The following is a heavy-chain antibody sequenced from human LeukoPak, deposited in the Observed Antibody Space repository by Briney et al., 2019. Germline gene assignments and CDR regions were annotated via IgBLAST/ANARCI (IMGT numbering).Heavy chain of an antibody. D-gene: IGHD1-26*01. Sequence: PGGSLRLSCAASGFTFSSYAVSWVRQAPGKGLEWVSAISGSGGSTYYADSVKGRFTISRDNSKNTLYLQMNSLRAEDTAVYYCARGSKMLGYNWFDPWGQGTLVTVSS. CDR2: ISGSGGST. V-gene: IGHV3-23*01. J-gene: IGHJ5*02. CDR1: GFTFSSYA. CDR3: ARGSKMLGYNWFDP.